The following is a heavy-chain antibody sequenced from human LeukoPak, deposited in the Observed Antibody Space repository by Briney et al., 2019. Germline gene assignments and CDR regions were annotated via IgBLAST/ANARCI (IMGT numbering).Heavy chain of an antibody. CDR2: IDGDGSST. CDR3: ARGYSGYFYY. D-gene: IGHD5-12*01. J-gene: IGHJ4*02. CDR1: GSAFSRSW. Sequence: PGGSLRLSCAASGSAFSRSWIHWVRQAPGKGLVWVSRIDGDGSSTNYADSVKGRFTISRDNAKNTLYLQMNSLRAEDTAVYYCARGYSGYFYYWGQGTLVTVSS. V-gene: IGHV3-74*01.